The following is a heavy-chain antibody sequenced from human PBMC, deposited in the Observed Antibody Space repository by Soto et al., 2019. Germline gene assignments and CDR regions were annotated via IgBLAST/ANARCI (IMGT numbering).Heavy chain of an antibody. V-gene: IGHV1-18*01. Sequence: QVQLVQSGAEVKKPVASVKVSCKASGYTFTRSGISWVRQAPGQGPEWMGWISSYNGDTNYAQTFQGRVTMTTDTSTRTAYMELRSLRSDDTAVYYCAREGVAPYYYYGMDVWCQGTTVTVSS. J-gene: IGHJ6*02. CDR1: GYTFTRSG. CDR2: ISSYNGDT. CDR3: AREGVAPYYYYGMDV. D-gene: IGHD5-12*01.